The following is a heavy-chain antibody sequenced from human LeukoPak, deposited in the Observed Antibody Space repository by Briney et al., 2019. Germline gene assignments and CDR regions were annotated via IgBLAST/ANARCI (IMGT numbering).Heavy chain of an antibody. Sequence: GGSLRLSCAASGFTFDDYAMHWVRQAPGKGLEWVSGISWNSGSIGYADSVKGRFTISRDNAKSSLYLQMNSLRAEDMALYYCAKDTRDMVFGYAFDIWGQGTMVTVSS. J-gene: IGHJ3*02. CDR3: AKDTRDMVFGYAFDI. V-gene: IGHV3-9*03. CDR1: GFTFDDYA. CDR2: ISWNSGSI. D-gene: IGHD3/OR15-3a*01.